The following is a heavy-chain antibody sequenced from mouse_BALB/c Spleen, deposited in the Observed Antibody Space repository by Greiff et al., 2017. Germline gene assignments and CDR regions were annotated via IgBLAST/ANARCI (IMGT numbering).Heavy chain of an antibody. CDR3: ARGRDSFAY. J-gene: IGHJ3*01. CDR2: ISSGGST. Sequence: DVKLVESGGGLVKPGGSLKLSCAASGFTFSSYAMSWVRQTPEKRLEWVASISSGGSTYYPDSVKGRFTISRDNARNILYLQMSSLRSEDTAMYYCARGRDSFAYWGQGTLVTVSA. V-gene: IGHV5-6-5*01. CDR1: GFTFSSYA. D-gene: IGHD3-3*01.